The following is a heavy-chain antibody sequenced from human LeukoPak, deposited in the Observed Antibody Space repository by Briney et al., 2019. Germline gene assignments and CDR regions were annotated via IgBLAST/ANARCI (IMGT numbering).Heavy chain of an antibody. Sequence: GGSLRLSCAASGFTFSSYWMSWVRQAPGKGLEWVANIKQDGSEKYYVDSVKGRFTISRDNAKNSLYLQMNSLRAEDTAVYYCARKDQYYDILTGYYYNWFDPWGQGTLVTVSS. CDR2: IKQDGSEK. CDR1: GFTFSSYW. D-gene: IGHD3-9*01. J-gene: IGHJ5*02. V-gene: IGHV3-7*01. CDR3: ARKDQYYDILTGYYYNWFDP.